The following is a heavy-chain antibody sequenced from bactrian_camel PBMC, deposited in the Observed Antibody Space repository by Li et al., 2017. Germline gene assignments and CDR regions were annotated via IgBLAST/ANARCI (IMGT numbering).Heavy chain of an antibody. D-gene: IGHD3*01. J-gene: IGHJ4*01. Sequence: HVQLVESGGGSVQAGGSLRLSCAASAYTYRRNCMGWFRQAPGKEREGVAGIDSDGTTSYADSVKGRFTMSQDNAKSMIFLQMNSLKPEDTAMYYCETECPCYGSSWCTYYGQGTQVTVS. CDR1: AYTYRRNC. CDR2: IDSDGTT. V-gene: IGHV3S53*01.